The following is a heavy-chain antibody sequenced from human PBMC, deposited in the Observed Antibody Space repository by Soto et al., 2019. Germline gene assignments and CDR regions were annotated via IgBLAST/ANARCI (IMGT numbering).Heavy chain of an antibody. D-gene: IGHD6-13*01. CDR2: ISYDGSNK. CDR1: GFTFSSYA. Sequence: GGSLRLSCAASGFTFSSYAMHWVRQAPGKGLEWVAVISYDGSNKYNADSGKGRFTISRDNPKNTLYLQMNSLRAEDTAVYYCARDRVGTPGGKSEDYYYYYGMDVWGQGTTVTVSS. J-gene: IGHJ6*02. V-gene: IGHV3-30-3*01. CDR3: ARDRVGTPGGKSEDYYYYYGMDV.